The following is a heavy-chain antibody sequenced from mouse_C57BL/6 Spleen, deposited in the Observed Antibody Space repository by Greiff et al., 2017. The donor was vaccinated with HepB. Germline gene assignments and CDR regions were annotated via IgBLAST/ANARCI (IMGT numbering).Heavy chain of an antibody. D-gene: IGHD2-2*01. CDR3: ARDGYDGDWFAY. CDR2: IDPSDSET. CDR1: GYTFTSYW. V-gene: IGHV1-52*01. Sequence: VQLQQPGAELVRPGSSVKLSCKASGYTFTSYWMHWVKQRPIQGLEWIGNIDPSDSETHYNQKFKDKATLTVDKSSSTAYMQRSSLTSEDSAVYYCARDGYDGDWFAYWGQGTLVTVSA. J-gene: IGHJ3*01.